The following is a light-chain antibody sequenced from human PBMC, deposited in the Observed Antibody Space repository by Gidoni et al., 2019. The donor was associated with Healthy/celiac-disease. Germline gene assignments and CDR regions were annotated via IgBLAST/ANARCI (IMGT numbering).Light chain of an antibody. CDR1: QSVLYSSNNKNY. J-gene: IGKJ2*01. Sequence: DIVMTQSPDSLAVSLGERATINCKSSQSVLYSSNNKNYLAWYQQKPGQPPKLLIYWASPRESGVPDRFSGSGSGTDVTLTISSLQAEDVAVYYCQQYYSTPPYTFGQGTKLEIK. CDR3: QQYYSTPPYT. CDR2: WAS. V-gene: IGKV4-1*01.